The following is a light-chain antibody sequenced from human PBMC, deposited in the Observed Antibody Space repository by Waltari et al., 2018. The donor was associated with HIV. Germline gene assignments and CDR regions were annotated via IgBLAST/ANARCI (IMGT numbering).Light chain of an antibody. CDR1: KSQIDPYY. V-gene: IGLV1-47*01. Sequence: SVLAPPTSASGTPRTKDHISWSGGKSQIDPYYVKWFQHFPGTAPKLLIQRNNQRTSGVPDRFSASKSGTSASLAIGGLRSEDEADYYCGAWDDSLSAWVFGGGTKLSVL. CDR3: GAWDDSLSAWV. CDR2: RNN. J-gene: IGLJ3*02.